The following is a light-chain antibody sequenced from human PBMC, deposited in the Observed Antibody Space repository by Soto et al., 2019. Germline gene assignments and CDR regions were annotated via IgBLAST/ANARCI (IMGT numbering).Light chain of an antibody. CDR2: GAS. CDR1: QSVSHNY. V-gene: IGKV3-20*01. Sequence: EIVLIQSPATLSLSPGEVATLSCSASQSVSHNYLAWYQQKPGQAPRLLIYGASTRATGIPARFSGSGSGTDFTLTISRLEPEDFAVYYCHQFSSYPLTFGGGTKV. CDR3: HQFSSYPLT. J-gene: IGKJ4*01.